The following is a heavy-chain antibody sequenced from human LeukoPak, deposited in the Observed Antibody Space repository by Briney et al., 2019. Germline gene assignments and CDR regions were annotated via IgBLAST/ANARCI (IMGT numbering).Heavy chain of an antibody. J-gene: IGHJ3*02. CDR2: IDYTGST. CDR3: GGNKWHDVFDI. CDR1: GTSITNYY. D-gene: IGHD4-23*01. Sequence: PSETLSLTCTVAGTSITNYYWSWIRQPPGKGLEWVGYIDYTGSTNYNPSLKSRVTISIDTSKKQFSLRLSSVTAADTAVYYCGGNKWHDVFDIWGQGTMVTVSS. V-gene: IGHV4-59*01.